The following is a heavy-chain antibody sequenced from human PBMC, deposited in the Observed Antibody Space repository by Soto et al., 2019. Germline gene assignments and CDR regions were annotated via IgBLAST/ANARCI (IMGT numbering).Heavy chain of an antibody. V-gene: IGHV1-69*02. CDR2: IIPILGIA. Sequence: QVQLVQSGAEVKKPGSSVKVSCKASGGTFSSYTISWVRQAPGQGLEWMGRIIPILGIANYAQKFQGRVTITADKSTSTAYMELSSLRSEDTAVYYCARAGGWELPDSRWYFDLWGRGTLVTVSS. D-gene: IGHD1-26*01. CDR1: GGTFSSYT. J-gene: IGHJ2*01. CDR3: ARAGGWELPDSRWYFDL.